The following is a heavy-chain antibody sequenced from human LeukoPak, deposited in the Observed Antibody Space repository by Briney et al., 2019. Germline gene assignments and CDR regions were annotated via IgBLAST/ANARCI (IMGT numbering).Heavy chain of an antibody. CDR2: IIPIFGTA. CDR1: GGTFSSYA. V-gene: IGHV1-69*13. CDR3: ARSSIIFDSSGYYFDY. J-gene: IGHJ4*02. Sequence: ASVKVSCKASGGTFSSYAISWVRQAPGQGLEWMGGIIPIFGTANYAQKFQGRVTITADESTSTAYMELSSLRSEDTAVYYCARSSIIFDSSGYYFDYWGQGTLVSVSS. D-gene: IGHD3-22*01.